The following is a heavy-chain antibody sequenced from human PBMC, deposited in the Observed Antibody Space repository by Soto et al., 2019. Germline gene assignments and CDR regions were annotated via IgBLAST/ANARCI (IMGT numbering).Heavy chain of an antibody. CDR1: GFAFNNYG. CDR2: ISKSDYT. CDR3: AREDSIIIPAVSDF. V-gene: IGHV3-21*01. D-gene: IGHD2-2*01. Sequence: GGSLRLSCAVSGFAFNNYGINWVRQAPGKGLEWVSSISKSDYTYYSDSVTGRFTISRDNAKNSVSLQMNTLRVEDTAVYYCAREDSIIIPAVSDFWGQGTLVTVS. J-gene: IGHJ4*02.